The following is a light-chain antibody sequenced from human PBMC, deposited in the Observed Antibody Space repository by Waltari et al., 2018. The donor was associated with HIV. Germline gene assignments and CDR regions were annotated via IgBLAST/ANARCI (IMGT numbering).Light chain of an antibody. CDR1: ASNIGSNL. CDR3: ATWDDSLSGFL. J-gene: IGLJ3*02. Sequence: QSVLTQPPSTSGTPGRTVTISCSGGASNIGSNLVYCYKQLPGTAPTLLIYGDGQRPSGVPDRFSVSQSGTSASLAISGLLSEDEAEYYCATWDDSLSGFLFGGGTKLTVL. CDR2: GDG. V-gene: IGLV1-47*01.